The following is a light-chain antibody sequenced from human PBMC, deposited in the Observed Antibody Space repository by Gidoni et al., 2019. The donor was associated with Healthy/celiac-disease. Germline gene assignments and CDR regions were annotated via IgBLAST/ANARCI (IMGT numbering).Light chain of an antibody. Sequence: DIQMTQSPSSRSASVGDRVTITCQASQSISSYLNWYQQKPGKAPKLLIYAASSLQSGVPSRFSGSGSGTDFTLTISSLQPEDFATYYCQQSYSTPLTCXGXTKVEIK. V-gene: IGKV1-39*01. CDR3: QQSYSTPLT. CDR1: QSISSY. J-gene: IGKJ4*01. CDR2: AAS.